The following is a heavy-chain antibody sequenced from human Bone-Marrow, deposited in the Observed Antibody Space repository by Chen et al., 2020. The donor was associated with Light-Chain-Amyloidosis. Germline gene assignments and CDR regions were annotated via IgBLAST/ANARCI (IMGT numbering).Heavy chain of an antibody. CDR1: GFAFSSYA. CDR2: ISGRGGSR. Sequence: EVQLVESGGGLLQRGGSLRLSCAASGFAFSSYAMSWVRQAPGKGLGWVSTISGRGGSRYYGGSVKGRLTISRDNSKNALFLQMNSLRAEDTAVYYCAKDISYDDILPGYPADAFDIWGQGTMVTVSS. D-gene: IGHD3-9*01. J-gene: IGHJ3*02. V-gene: IGHV3-23*04. CDR3: AKDISYDDILPGYPADAFDI.